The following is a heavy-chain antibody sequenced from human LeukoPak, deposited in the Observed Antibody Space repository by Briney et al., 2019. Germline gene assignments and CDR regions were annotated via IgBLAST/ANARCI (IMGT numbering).Heavy chain of an antibody. CDR2: IYYSGST. CDR1: GGSISSSSYY. V-gene: IGHV4-39*02. Sequence: SETLSLTCTVSGGSISSSSYYWGWIRQPPGKGLEWIGSIYYSGSTYYNPSLKSRVTISVDTSKNQFFLKLSSVTAADTAVYYCARDSIGSGYLSRHFDYWGQGTLVTVSS. J-gene: IGHJ4*02. CDR3: ARDSIGSGYLSRHFDY. D-gene: IGHD3-3*01.